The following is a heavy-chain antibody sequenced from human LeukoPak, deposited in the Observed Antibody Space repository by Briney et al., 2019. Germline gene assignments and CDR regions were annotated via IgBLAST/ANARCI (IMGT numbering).Heavy chain of an antibody. J-gene: IGHJ4*02. Sequence: GGSLRLSCAASGFTFSSYSMNWVRQAPGKGLEWVSSISSSSSYIYYADSVKGRFTISRDNAKNSLYLQMNSLRAEETAVYYCARDPGSSWTPIDYWGQGTLVTVSS. CDR2: ISSSSSYI. CDR3: ARDPGSSWTPIDY. V-gene: IGHV3-21*01. D-gene: IGHD6-13*01. CDR1: GFTFSSYS.